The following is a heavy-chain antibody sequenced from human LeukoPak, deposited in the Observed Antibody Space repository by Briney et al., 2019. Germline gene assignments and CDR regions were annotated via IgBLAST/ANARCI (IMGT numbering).Heavy chain of an antibody. CDR1: GYTFTSYD. Sequence: ASVKVSCKASGYTFTSYDINWVRQAPGQGLEWMGIINPSGGSTSYAQKFQGRVTMTRDTSTSTAYMELSSLRSEDTAVYYCARDLVSDSGYGYWGQGTLVTVSS. V-gene: IGHV1-46*01. D-gene: IGHD5-12*01. J-gene: IGHJ4*02. CDR2: INPSGGST. CDR3: ARDLVSDSGYGY.